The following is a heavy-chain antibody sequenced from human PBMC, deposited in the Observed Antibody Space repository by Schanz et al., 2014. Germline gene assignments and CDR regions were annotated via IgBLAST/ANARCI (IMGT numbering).Heavy chain of an antibody. Sequence: QVQLVQSGAEVKKPGASVKVSCKASGYTFTSYGISWVRQAPGQGLEWVGWISPYTGNTHYFDKMEGRVTMTTDTSTSTAYMELRSLRSDDTALYYCTRGGYSYALSAFDIWGRGTMVTVSS. CDR1: GYTFTSYG. CDR2: ISPYTGNT. J-gene: IGHJ3*02. D-gene: IGHD5-18*01. V-gene: IGHV1-18*01. CDR3: TRGGYSYALSAFDI.